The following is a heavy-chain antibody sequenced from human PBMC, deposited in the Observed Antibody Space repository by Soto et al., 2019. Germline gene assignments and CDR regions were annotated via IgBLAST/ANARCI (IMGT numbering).Heavy chain of an antibody. Sequence: GGSLRLSCAASGFTFSSYGMHWVRQAPGKGLEWVAVIWYDGSNKYYADSVKGRFTISRDNSKNTLYLQMNSLRAEDTAVYYCARDWSGLQLWKVVDYWGQGTLVTVSS. V-gene: IGHV3-33*01. CDR2: IWYDGSNK. CDR3: ARDWSGLQLWKVVDY. D-gene: IGHD5-18*01. CDR1: GFTFSSYG. J-gene: IGHJ4*02.